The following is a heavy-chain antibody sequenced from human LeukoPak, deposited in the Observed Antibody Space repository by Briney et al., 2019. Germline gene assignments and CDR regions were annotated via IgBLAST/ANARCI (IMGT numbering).Heavy chain of an antibody. D-gene: IGHD6-13*01. Sequence: ASVKISCKASGYTFTDYYMHWVQQAPGKGLEWMGRVDPEDGETIYAEKFQGRVTITADTSTDTAYMELSSLRSEDTVVYYCATLVGYSSRNNYYYYYYMDVWGKGTTVTVSS. CDR3: ATLVGYSSRNNYYYYYYMDV. CDR1: GYTFTDYY. J-gene: IGHJ6*03. CDR2: VDPEDGET. V-gene: IGHV1-69-2*01.